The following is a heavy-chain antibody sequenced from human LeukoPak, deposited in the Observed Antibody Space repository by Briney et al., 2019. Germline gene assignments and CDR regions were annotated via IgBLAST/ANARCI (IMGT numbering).Heavy chain of an antibody. J-gene: IGHJ4*02. CDR1: GFTFSSYW. CDR2: IKQDGSEK. D-gene: IGHD3-22*01. V-gene: IGHV3-7*01. CDR3: ARDLYDSSGYYLGYYFDY. Sequence: GGSLRLSCAASGFTFSSYWMSWVRQAPGKGLEWVANIKQDGSEKYYVDSVKGRFTISRDNAKNSLYLQMNSLRDEDTAVYYCARDLYDSSGYYLGYYFDYWGQGTLVTVSS.